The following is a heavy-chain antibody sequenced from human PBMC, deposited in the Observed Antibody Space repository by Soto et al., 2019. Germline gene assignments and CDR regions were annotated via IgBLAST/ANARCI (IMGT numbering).Heavy chain of an antibody. V-gene: IGHV3-23*01. CDR2: ISGSGGST. J-gene: IGHJ4*02. Sequence: EVQLLESGGGLVQPGGSLRLSCAASGFTFSSYARSWVRQAPGKGLEWVSAISGSGGSTYYADSVKGRFTISRDNSKNTLYLQMNSLRAEDTAVYYCAKVRGRCSSTSCYRFDYWGQGTLVTVSS. CDR1: GFTFSSYA. CDR3: AKVRGRCSSTSCYRFDY. D-gene: IGHD2-2*01.